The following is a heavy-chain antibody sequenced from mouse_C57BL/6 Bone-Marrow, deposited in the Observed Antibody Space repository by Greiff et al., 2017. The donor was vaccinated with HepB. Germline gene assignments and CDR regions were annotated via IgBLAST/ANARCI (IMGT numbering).Heavy chain of an antibody. CDR2: INPNNGGT. Sequence: VQLKQSGPELVKPGASVKISCKASGYTFTDYYMNWVKQSHGKSLEWIGDINPNNGGTSYNQKFKGKATLTVDKSSSTAYMELRSLTSEDSAVYYCARWDYGSSYWYFDVWGTGTTVTVSS. D-gene: IGHD1-1*01. V-gene: IGHV1-26*01. CDR1: GYTFTDYY. J-gene: IGHJ1*03. CDR3: ARWDYGSSYWYFDV.